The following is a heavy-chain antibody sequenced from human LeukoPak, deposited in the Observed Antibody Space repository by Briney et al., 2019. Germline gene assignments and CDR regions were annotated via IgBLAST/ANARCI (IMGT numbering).Heavy chain of an antibody. V-gene: IGHV3-23*01. Sequence: GGSLRLSCAASGFTVSSNYMSWVRQAPGKGLEWVSGISGSGGSTYYAESVKGRITISRDNSKNTLYLQMNSLRAEDTAVYYCAKGYCSGGSCYSRGSDYWGQGTWSPSPQ. J-gene: IGHJ4*02. CDR3: AKGYCSGGSCYSRGSDY. D-gene: IGHD2-15*01. CDR1: GFTVSSNY. CDR2: ISGSGGST.